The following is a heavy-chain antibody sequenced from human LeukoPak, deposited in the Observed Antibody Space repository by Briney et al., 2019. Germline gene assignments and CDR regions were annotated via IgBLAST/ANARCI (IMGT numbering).Heavy chain of an antibody. CDR1: DGLFSGYY. CDR2: VNHSGST. J-gene: IGHJ6*03. CDR3: ARTSGYSSGWYLYYYMDV. Sequence: SETLSLTCAVYDGLFSGYYWSWIRQPPGMGLEWIGEVNHSGSTNYNPSLKSRVTISVDTSKNQFSLKLSSVTAADTAVYYCARTSGYSSGWYLYYYMDVWGKGTTVTVSS. D-gene: IGHD6-19*01. V-gene: IGHV4-34*01.